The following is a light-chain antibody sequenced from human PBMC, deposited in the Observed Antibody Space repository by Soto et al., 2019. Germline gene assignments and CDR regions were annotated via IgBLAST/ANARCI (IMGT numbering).Light chain of an antibody. CDR3: QQYYDYPPLI. V-gene: IGKV3-15*01. Sequence: EIVMTQSPATLSVSPGERATLSCRASRNINRKLAWYQQKPGQAPRLLISGASTRATGIPARFSGSGSGTGLTLTINSLQSEDFAVYYCQQYYDYPPLIFGGGTKVEIK. CDR2: GAS. CDR1: RNINRK. J-gene: IGKJ4*01.